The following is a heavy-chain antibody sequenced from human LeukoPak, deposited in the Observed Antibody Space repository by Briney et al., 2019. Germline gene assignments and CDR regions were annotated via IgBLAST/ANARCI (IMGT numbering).Heavy chain of an antibody. CDR2: INHSGST. J-gene: IGHJ4*02. Sequence: SETLSLTCAVYGGSFSGYYWSWIRQPPGKGLEWIGEINHSGSTNYNPSLKSRATISVDTSKNQFSLKLSSVTAADTAVYYCARLPTTSARLYDYWGQGTLVTVSS. CDR1: GGSFSGYY. CDR3: ARLPTTSARLYDY. D-gene: IGHD4-4*01. V-gene: IGHV4-34*01.